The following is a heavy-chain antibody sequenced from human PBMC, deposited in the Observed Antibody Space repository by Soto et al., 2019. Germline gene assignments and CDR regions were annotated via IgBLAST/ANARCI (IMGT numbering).Heavy chain of an antibody. CDR3: ARGLSVTVTTPSYYFDY. D-gene: IGHD4-17*01. Sequence: PSETLSLTCTVSGGSISSGDYYWSWIRQPPGKGLEWIGYIYYSGSTHYNPSLKSRVTMSVDTSKNQFSLKLTSVTAADTAVYYCARGLSVTVTTPSYYFDYWGQGSLVTSPQ. J-gene: IGHJ4*02. CDR2: IYYSGST. V-gene: IGHV4-30-4*01. CDR1: GGSISSGDYY.